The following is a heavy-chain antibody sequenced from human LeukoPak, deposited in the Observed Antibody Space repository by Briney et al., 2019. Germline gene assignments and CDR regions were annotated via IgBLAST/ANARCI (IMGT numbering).Heavy chain of an antibody. V-gene: IGHV3-48*03. D-gene: IGHD1-26*01. Sequence: PGGSLRLSCAASGFTFSSYEMNWVRQAPGKGLEWVSYISSSGSTIYYADSVKGRFTISRDNAKNSLYLQMNSLRAEDTAVYYCAKALVGATQDYWGQGTLVTVSS. CDR2: ISSSGSTI. CDR3: AKALVGATQDY. CDR1: GFTFSSYE. J-gene: IGHJ4*02.